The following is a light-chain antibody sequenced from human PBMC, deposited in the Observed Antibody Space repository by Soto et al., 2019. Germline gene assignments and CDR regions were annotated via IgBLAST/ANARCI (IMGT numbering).Light chain of an antibody. Sequence: DIVMTQSPDSLAVSLGERATINCKSSQSVLYSSNNKNYLAWYQQKPGQPPKLLIYWASTRESGVPDRFSGSGSVTDFTLTISSLQAEDVAVYYCEQYYSTPPSLGPGTKMEIK. CDR1: QSVLYSSNNKNY. CDR3: EQYYSTPPS. CDR2: WAS. J-gene: IGKJ1*01. V-gene: IGKV4-1*01.